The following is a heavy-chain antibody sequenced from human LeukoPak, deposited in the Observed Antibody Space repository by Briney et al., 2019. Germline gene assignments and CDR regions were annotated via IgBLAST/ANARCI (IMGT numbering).Heavy chain of an antibody. J-gene: IGHJ4*02. CDR1: GFTFRSYS. CDR2: ISNNGGYT. D-gene: IGHD2-15*01. Sequence: GGSLRLSCAASGFTFRSYSMNWVRQAPGKGLEWVSAISNNGGYTYYADSVQGRFTISRDNSKSTLCLQMNSLRAEDTAVYYCAKQLGYCSDGSCYFPYWGQGTLVTVSS. V-gene: IGHV3-23*01. CDR3: AKQLGYCSDGSCYFPY.